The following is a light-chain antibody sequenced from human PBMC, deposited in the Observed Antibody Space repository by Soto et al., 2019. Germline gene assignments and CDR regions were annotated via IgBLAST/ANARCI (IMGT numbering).Light chain of an antibody. CDR1: QSVAFH. CDR2: GAF. J-gene: IGKJ4*01. Sequence: EIVMTQSPATLSVSPGETATLSCRASQSVAFHLAWYQQKPGQGPRLLIYGAFTRATGIPARFSGSGSGTEFTHTLSSLQSEDFAVYYCQQYKKWPPLTFGGGTKLEIK. V-gene: IGKV3-15*01. CDR3: QQYKKWPPLT.